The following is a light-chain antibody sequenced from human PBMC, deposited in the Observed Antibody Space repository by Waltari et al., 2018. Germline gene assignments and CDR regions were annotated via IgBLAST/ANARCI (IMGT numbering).Light chain of an antibody. CDR1: NSDIGTYNY. CDR2: EVN. Sequence: QSALTQPPSASGSPGQSVTISCSGTNSDIGTYNYVSWFQQPPGRAPKLLIYEVNKRPSGVPDRFSGSKSDNRASLTVSGLQADDEAVYHCSSYAGSNTLVFGGGTRLTVL. V-gene: IGLV2-8*01. CDR3: SSYAGSNTLV. J-gene: IGLJ2*01.